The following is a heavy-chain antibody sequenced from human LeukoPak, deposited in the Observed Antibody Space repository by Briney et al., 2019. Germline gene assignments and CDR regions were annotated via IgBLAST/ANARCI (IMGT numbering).Heavy chain of an antibody. Sequence: GRSLRLSCVASGFTFSTYGMHWVRQAPGKGLEWLSILYSGGSTYYADSVKGRFTMSRDNSKNTLYLQMNSLRAEDTAVYYCARSAGGYSSGYYYLDYWGQGTLVTVSS. CDR2: LYSGGST. J-gene: IGHJ4*02. V-gene: IGHV3-53*01. CDR3: ARSAGGYSSGYYYLDY. CDR1: GFTFSTYG. D-gene: IGHD6-19*01.